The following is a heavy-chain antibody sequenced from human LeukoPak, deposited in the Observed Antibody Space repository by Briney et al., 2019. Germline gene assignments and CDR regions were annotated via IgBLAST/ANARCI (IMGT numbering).Heavy chain of an antibody. V-gene: IGHV1-2*02. D-gene: IGHD5-18*01. Sequence: GASVKVSCKASGYTFTGYYMHWMRQAPGQGLEWMGSINPNSGVTNYTQKFQGRVTMTRDTSISTAYMELSRLRSDDTAVYYCARDWWDTAMPYDAFDIWGQGTMVTVSS. J-gene: IGHJ3*02. CDR3: ARDWWDTAMPYDAFDI. CDR2: INPNSGVT. CDR1: GYTFTGYY.